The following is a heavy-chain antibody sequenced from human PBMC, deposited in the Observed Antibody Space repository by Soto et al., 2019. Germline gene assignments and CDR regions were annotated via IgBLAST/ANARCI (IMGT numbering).Heavy chain of an antibody. CDR2: INPNNGNT. CDR1: DYIFSNYH. V-gene: IGHV1-18*01. D-gene: IGHD3-3*01. CDR3: AKPGDIYEFWSGYYRTANYFDF. Sequence: ASVKVSCKASDYIFSNYHINWVRQAPGQGLEWMGWINPNNGNTQYAQMFQGRVTMTSERSTNTVYMELRGPGADDTAVYYCAKPGDIYEFWSGYYRTANYFDFWGQGSLVTVSS. J-gene: IGHJ4*02.